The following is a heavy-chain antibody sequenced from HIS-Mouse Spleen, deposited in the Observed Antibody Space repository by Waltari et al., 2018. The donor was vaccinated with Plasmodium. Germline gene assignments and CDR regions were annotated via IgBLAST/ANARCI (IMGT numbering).Heavy chain of an antibody. Sequence: EVQLVESGGGLIQPGGSVRLACAASGFTVSTNYTSWVRQAAGKGREWVSVIYSGGSTYYADSVKGRFTISRDNSKNTLYLQMNSLRAEDTAVYYCARGMKSSSSAFDIWGQGTMVTVSS. J-gene: IGHJ3*02. V-gene: IGHV3-53*01. CDR3: ARGMKSSSSAFDI. CDR2: IYSGGST. D-gene: IGHD6-6*01. CDR1: GFTVSTNY.